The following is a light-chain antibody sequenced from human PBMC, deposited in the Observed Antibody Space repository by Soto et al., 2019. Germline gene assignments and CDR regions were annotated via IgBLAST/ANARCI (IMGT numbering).Light chain of an antibody. CDR2: GPS. CDR1: PSVSSN. J-gene: IGKJ1*01. CDR3: QKDNDWLPYT. Sequence: EIVMTQSPATLSVSPGERATLSCRASPSVSSNLAWYQQKPGQAPRLLIYGPSNRATGIPARFSGRGYGTEFTTTISSLQSEDFACYYCQKDNDWLPYTVGEGTKVEIK. V-gene: IGKV3-15*01.